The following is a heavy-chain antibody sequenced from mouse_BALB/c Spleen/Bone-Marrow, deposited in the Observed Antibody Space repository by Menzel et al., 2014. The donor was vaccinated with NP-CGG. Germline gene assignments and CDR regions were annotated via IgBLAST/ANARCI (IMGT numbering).Heavy chain of an antibody. CDR2: IYPGNVNS. CDR3: ARGDYDGAWFTY. V-gene: IGHV1S56*01. D-gene: IGHD2-4*01. J-gene: IGHJ3*01. CDR1: GYIFTSYY. Sequence: VNVVESGPDLVKPGASVRISCKASGYIFTSYYIHWVKQRPGQGLEWIGWIYPGNVNSNYNEKFKGKATLTADKSSSTAYMQLSSLTSEDSAVYFCARGDYDGAWFTYWGQGTLVTVSA.